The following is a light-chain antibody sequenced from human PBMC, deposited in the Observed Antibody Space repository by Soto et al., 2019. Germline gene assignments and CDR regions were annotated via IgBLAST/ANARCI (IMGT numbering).Light chain of an antibody. V-gene: IGKV1-5*03. CDR1: QSISSY. Sequence: DIQMTHSPSSLSASVRDRVTITCRASQSISSYLNWYQQKPGKAPKLLIYKASTLKSGVPSRFSGSGSGTEFTLTISSLQPDDFATYYCQHYNSYSEAFGQGTKVDIK. J-gene: IGKJ1*01. CDR3: QHYNSYSEA. CDR2: KAS.